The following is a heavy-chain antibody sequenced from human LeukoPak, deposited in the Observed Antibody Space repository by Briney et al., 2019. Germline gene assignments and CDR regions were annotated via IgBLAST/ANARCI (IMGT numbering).Heavy chain of an antibody. Sequence: ASVKVSCKASGYTFTSYAMNWVRQAPGQGLEWMGWINTNTGNPTYAQGFTGRFVFSLDTSVSTAYLQISSLKAEDTAVYYCARDMNPHYYGSGPAGGYWGQGTLVTVSS. CDR2: INTNTGNP. D-gene: IGHD3-10*01. CDR3: ARDMNPHYYGSGPAGGY. J-gene: IGHJ4*02. V-gene: IGHV7-4-1*02. CDR1: GYTFTSYA.